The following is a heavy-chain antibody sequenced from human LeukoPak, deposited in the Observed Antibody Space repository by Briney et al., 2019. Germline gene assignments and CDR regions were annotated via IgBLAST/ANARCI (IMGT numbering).Heavy chain of an antibody. V-gene: IGHV4-61*01. Sequence: SETLSLTCTVSGGSISSSSYYWSWIRQPPGKGLEWIGYIYYSGSTNYNPSLKSRVTISVDTSKNQFSLKLSSVTAADTAVYYCARDAVEMATIAAFDIWGQGTMVTVSS. CDR1: GGSISSSSYY. CDR2: IYYSGST. J-gene: IGHJ3*02. D-gene: IGHD5-24*01. CDR3: ARDAVEMATIAAFDI.